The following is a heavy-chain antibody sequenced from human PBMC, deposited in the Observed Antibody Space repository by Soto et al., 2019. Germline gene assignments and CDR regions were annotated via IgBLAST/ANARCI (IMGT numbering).Heavy chain of an antibody. Sequence: QVQLVESGGGVVQPGRSLRLSCAASGFTFSTHAMHWVRQAPGKGLECVAIVSFDGSNKYYGEYVKGRFTISRDNSKNTIYLQMSGLTPEDTAFYYCARDQTGITTAGGGRIDRWGQGTLVTVSS. CDR1: GFTFSTHA. CDR3: ARDQTGITTAGGGRIDR. J-gene: IGHJ5*02. V-gene: IGHV3-30-3*01. D-gene: IGHD6-13*01. CDR2: VSFDGSNK.